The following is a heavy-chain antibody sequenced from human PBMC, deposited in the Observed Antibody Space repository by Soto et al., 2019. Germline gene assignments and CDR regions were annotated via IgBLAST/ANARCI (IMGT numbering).Heavy chain of an antibody. J-gene: IGHJ4*02. CDR2: VLHSGDII. D-gene: IGHD3-16*01. Sequence: EVQLEESGGGLVQPGGSLRLACAGSGFKFSSYEMNWVRQAPGKGLEWLSFVLHSGDIIYYADSVKGRFTISRGNAKNLLYLHMNTLRVEDTAIYYGATRLSVSYGPLFDQWGQGTLVTVSS. V-gene: IGHV3-48*03. CDR1: GFKFSSYE. CDR3: ATRLSVSYGPLFDQ.